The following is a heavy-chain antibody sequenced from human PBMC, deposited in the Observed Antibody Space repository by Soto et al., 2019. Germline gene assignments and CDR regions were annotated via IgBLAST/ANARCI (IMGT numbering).Heavy chain of an antibody. CDR3: ARHDFYHRTFDI. CDR1: GGSVGSGSYY. D-gene: IGHD3-3*01. J-gene: IGHJ3*02. Sequence: ETLSLTCRVSGGSVGSGSYYWSWIRQPPGKGLEWIGYTLYSGSPNYNPSLQSLQSRVTISVDTSRNQFSLRLTSVTAADTALYYCARHDFYHRTFDIWGQGTLVTVSS. CDR2: TLYSGSP. V-gene: IGHV4-61*01.